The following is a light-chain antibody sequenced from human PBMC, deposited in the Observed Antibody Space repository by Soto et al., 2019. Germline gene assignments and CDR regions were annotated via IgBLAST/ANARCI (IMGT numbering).Light chain of an antibody. CDR2: EVT. CDR1: SSDVGAYNY. CDR3: SSYTSGSTLVV. Sequence: QPVLTQPASVSGSPGQSITISCTGSSSDVGAYNYVSWYQQHPGKAPRLMIYEVTNRPSGVSNRFSGSKSGNTASLTISGLRAEDEADYYCSSYTSGSTLVVFGGGTKLTVL. J-gene: IGLJ2*01. V-gene: IGLV2-14*01.